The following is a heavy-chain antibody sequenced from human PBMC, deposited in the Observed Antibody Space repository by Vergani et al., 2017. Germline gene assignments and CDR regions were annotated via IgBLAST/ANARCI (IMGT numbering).Heavy chain of an antibody. CDR1: GGSISSNNC. V-gene: IGHV4-4*03. CDR3: VRDFHSRGPFDV. J-gene: IGHJ4*02. CDR2: ICHTEDT. D-gene: IGHD3/OR15-3a*01. Sequence: QVQLQESGPGLVKPPGTLSLTCAVSGGSISSNNCWTWVRQPPGKGLEWIGEICHTEDTKYSPSLKSRVTVSVDESRNLFSLRLNSVTAADTAVYYCVRDFHSRGPFDVWGQGSLVTVAS.